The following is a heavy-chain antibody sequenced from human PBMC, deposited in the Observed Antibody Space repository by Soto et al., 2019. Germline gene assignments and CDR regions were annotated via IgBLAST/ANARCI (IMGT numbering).Heavy chain of an antibody. CDR3: ARDPRYCSSGSCYYYGMDV. Sequence: PGGSLRLSCAASGFTFSSYDMHWVRQATGKGLEWVSAIGTAGDTYYPGSVKGRFTISRENAKNSLYLQMNSLRAGDTAVYYCARDPRYCSSGSCYYYGMDVWGQGTTVTVSS. CDR1: GFTFSSYD. CDR2: IGTAGDT. V-gene: IGHV3-13*01. J-gene: IGHJ6*02. D-gene: IGHD2-15*01.